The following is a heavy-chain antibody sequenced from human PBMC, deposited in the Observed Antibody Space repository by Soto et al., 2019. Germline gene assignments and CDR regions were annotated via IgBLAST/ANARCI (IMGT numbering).Heavy chain of an antibody. CDR2: ISCCGGST. J-gene: IGHJ4*02. CDR3: AKADGVAFDY. V-gene: IGHV3-23*01. D-gene: IGHD2-15*01. CDR1: GFNFKKFA. Sequence: GGSLRLSCEASGFNFKKFAMGGVRQAPGEGLEWVSGISCCGGSTFYADSVKGRFSLARDDSKNTLSLQLNSLRVEDTAHYYCAKADGVAFDYWGQGTQVTVSS.